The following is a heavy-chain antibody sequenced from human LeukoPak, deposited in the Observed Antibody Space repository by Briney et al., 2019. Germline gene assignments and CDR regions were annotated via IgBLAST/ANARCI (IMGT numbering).Heavy chain of an antibody. V-gene: IGHV3-21*06. D-gene: IGHD1-26*01. CDR2: ISTSSSYI. J-gene: IGHJ4*02. CDR1: GFIFSRYS. Sequence: GGSLRLSCEASGFIFSRYSMNWVRQAPGKGLEWVSSISTSSSYIYYADSVKGRFTISRDNAKNSLYLQMNSLRAEDTAVYYCARGVYGSQDYWGQGTLVTVSS. CDR3: ARGVYGSQDY.